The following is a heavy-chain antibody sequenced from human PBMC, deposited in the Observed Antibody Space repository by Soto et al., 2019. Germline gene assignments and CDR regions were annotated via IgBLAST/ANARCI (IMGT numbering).Heavy chain of an antibody. CDR3: AKGSDYDFWSGMGDAFDI. J-gene: IGHJ3*02. V-gene: IGHV3-23*01. Sequence: EVQLLESGGGLVQPGGSLRLSCAASGFTFSSYAMSWVRQAPGKGLEWVSAISGSGGSTYYEDSVKGRFTISRDNSKNTLYLQMNSLRAEDTAVYYCAKGSDYDFWSGMGDAFDIWGQGTMVTVSS. D-gene: IGHD3-3*01. CDR2: ISGSGGST. CDR1: GFTFSSYA.